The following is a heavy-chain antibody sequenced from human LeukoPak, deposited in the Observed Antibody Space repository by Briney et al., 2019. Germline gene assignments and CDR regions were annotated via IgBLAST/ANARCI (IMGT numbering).Heavy chain of an antibody. CDR2: INPNSGGT. CDR1: GGTFSSYA. CDR3: ARVVGATKRFDY. J-gene: IGHJ4*02. V-gene: IGHV1-2*02. Sequence: ASVKVSCKASGGTFSSYAISWVRQAPGQGLEWMGWINPNSGGTNYAQKFQGRVTMTRDTSISTAYMELSRLRSDDTAVYYCARVVGATKRFDYWGQGTLVTVSS. D-gene: IGHD1-26*01.